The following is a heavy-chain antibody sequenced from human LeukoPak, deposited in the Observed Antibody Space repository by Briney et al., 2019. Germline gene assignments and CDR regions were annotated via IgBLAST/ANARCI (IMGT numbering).Heavy chain of an antibody. D-gene: IGHD2-2*01. CDR1: GYTFTGYY. V-gene: IGHV1-2*02. CDR3: VGGVAVVPAATDYYYGMDV. J-gene: IGHJ6*02. CDR2: INPNSGGT. Sequence: ASVKLSCKASGYTFTGYYMHWGRQAPGQGLEWRGWINPNSGGTNYAQKFQGRVTMTRDTSISTAYMELSRLRSDDTAVYYCVGGVAVVPAATDYYYGMDVWGQGTTVTVSS.